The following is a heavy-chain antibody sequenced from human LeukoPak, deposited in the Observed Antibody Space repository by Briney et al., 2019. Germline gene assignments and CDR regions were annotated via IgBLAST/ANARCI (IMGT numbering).Heavy chain of an antibody. CDR1: GYNFTSYW. CDR2: IYPGDSDT. V-gene: IGHV5-51*01. D-gene: IGHD6-13*01. CDR3: ARQRSSSWNDFDY. J-gene: IGHJ4*02. Sequence: GESLKISCKGSGYNFTSYWIGWVRQMPGKGLEWMGIIYPGDSDTRYSPSFQGQVTISADKSISTAYLQWSSLKASDTAMYYCARQRSSSWNDFDYWGQGTLVTVSS.